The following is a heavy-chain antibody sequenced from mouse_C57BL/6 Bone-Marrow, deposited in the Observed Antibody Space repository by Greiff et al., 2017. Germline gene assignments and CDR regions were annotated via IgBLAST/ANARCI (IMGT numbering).Heavy chain of an antibody. Sequence: EVMLVESGEGLVKPGGSLKLSCAASGFTFSSYAMSLVRQTPEKRLEGVAYISSGGDYIYYADTVKGRFTISRDNARNTLYLHMSSLKTEDTAMYYCTRAFATGDYYAMDDRGKRASDTV. V-gene: IGHV5-9-1*02. CDR3: TRAFATGDYYAMDD. CDR1: GFTFSSYA. J-gene: IGHJ4*01. CDR2: ISSGGDYI.